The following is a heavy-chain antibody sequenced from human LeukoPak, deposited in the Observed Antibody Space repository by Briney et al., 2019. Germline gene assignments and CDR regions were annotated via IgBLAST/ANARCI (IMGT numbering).Heavy chain of an antibody. CDR2: IYYSGST. CDR3: ASGLDSNRKSEWLDY. J-gene: IGHJ4*02. V-gene: IGHV4-39*07. CDR1: GGSISSSSYY. Sequence: PSETLSLTCTVSGGSISSSSYYWGWIRQPPGKGLEWIGSIYYSGSTYYNPSLKSRVTISVDTSKNQFSLKLSSVTAADTAVYYCASGLDSNRKSEWLDYWGQGTLVTVSS. D-gene: IGHD4-11*01.